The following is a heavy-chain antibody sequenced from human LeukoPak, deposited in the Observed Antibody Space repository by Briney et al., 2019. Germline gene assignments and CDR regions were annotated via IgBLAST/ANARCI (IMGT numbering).Heavy chain of an antibody. Sequence: GGSLRLSCAASGFTYSSYAMSWARQAPGKGLEWVAVISHDGSNKYYADSVKGRFTISRDNSKNTLYLQMNSLRAEDTAVYYCAKVPGSGSYRDAFDMWGQGTMVTISS. CDR3: AKVPGSGSYRDAFDM. V-gene: IGHV3-30*18. CDR2: ISHDGSNK. CDR1: GFTYSSYA. J-gene: IGHJ3*02. D-gene: IGHD3-10*01.